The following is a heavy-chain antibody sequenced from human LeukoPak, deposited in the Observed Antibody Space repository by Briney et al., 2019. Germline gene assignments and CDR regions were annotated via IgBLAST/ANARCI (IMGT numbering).Heavy chain of an antibody. J-gene: IGHJ6*02. V-gene: IGHV1-8*01. CDR2: MNPNSGNT. CDR1: GYTFTSYD. D-gene: IGHD5-24*01. CDR3: ARMAPKTYYYYGMGV. Sequence: ASVKVSCKASGYTFTSYDINWVRQATGQGLEWMGWMNPNSGNTGYAQKFQGRVTMTRNTSISTAYMELSSLRSEDTAVYYCARMAPKTYYYYGMGVWGQGTTVTVSS.